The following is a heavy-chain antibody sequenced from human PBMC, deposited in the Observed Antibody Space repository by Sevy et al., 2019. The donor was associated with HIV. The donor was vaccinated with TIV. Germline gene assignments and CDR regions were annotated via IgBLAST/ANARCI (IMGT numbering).Heavy chain of an antibody. J-gene: IGHJ3*02. CDR2: INNDGSNT. D-gene: IGHD3-10*01. CDR1: GFTFGNYW. Sequence: GGSLRLSCAASGFTFGNYWIHWVRQAPGKGLVWISRINNDGSNTNYADSVKGRFTTSRDNAKNTRYLQMNSLRAEDTAVYYCGREMISMVPGVPDAFDIWGQGTMVTVSS. V-gene: IGHV3-74*01. CDR3: GREMISMVPGVPDAFDI.